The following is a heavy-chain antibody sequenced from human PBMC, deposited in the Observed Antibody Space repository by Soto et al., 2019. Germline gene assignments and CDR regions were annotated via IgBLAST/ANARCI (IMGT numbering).Heavy chain of an antibody. J-gene: IGHJ3*02. CDR2: INPSGGST. V-gene: IGHV1-46*01. Sequence: QVQLVQSGAEVKKPGASVKVSCKASGYTFTSYYMHWVRQAPGQGLEWMGIINPSGGSTSYAQKFQGRVTMTRDTSTSTVYMELSSLRSEDTAVYYCARASGNWLFLGDDAFDIWGQGTMVTVSS. D-gene: IGHD3-9*01. CDR3: ARASGNWLFLGDDAFDI. CDR1: GYTFTSYY.